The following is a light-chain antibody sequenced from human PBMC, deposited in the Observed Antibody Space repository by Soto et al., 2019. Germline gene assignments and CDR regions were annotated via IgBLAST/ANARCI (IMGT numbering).Light chain of an antibody. J-gene: IGLJ1*01. CDR3: QSYDSSLSGYV. V-gene: IGLV1-40*01. CDR2: GNN. CDR1: SSNIGAGYD. Sequence: QSVLTQPPSVSGTPGQKVTISCTGSSSNIGAGYDVNWYHQLPGTAPKLLIHGNNNRPSGLPDRFSGSKSGTSASLAITGLQAEDEADYFCQSYDSSLSGYVFGTGTKLTVL.